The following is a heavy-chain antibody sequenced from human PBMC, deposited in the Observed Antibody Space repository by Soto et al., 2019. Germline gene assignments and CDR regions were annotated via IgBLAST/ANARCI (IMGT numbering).Heavy chain of an antibody. D-gene: IGHD2-2*01. CDR3: ARGPLLTNIVVVPAAMTGYGMDV. CDR1: GGSFSGYY. J-gene: IGHJ6*02. Sequence: SETLSLTCAVYGGSFSGYYWSWIRQPPGKGLEWIGEINHSGSTNYNPSLKSRVTISVDTSKNQFSLKLSSVTAADTAVYYCARGPLLTNIVVVPAAMTGYGMDVWGQGTTVTVSS. V-gene: IGHV4-34*01. CDR2: INHSGST.